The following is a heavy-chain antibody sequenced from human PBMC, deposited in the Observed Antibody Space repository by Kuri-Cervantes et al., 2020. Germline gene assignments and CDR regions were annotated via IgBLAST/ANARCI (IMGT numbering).Heavy chain of an antibody. V-gene: IGHV3-30*18. CDR3: AKLGSSSSSWYYYGMDV. J-gene: IGHJ6*02. Sequence: GGSLRLSCAASGFTFSSYGMHWVRQAPGKGLEWVAVISYDGSNKYYADSVKGRFTISRDNSKNTLYLQMNSLRAEDTAVYYCAKLGSSSSSWYYYGMDVWGQGTTVTVSS. D-gene: IGHD6-13*01. CDR1: GFTFSSYG. CDR2: ISYDGSNK.